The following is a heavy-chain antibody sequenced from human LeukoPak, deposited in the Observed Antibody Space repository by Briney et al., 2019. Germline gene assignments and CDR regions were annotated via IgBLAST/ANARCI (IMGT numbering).Heavy chain of an antibody. J-gene: IGHJ4*02. D-gene: IGHD4-17*01. V-gene: IGHV3-48*03. CDR3: ARDPGTVTRQIDY. CDR2: ISSSSRTI. Sequence: PGGSLRLSCAASGFTFSTYEMNWVRQAPGKGLEWVSYISSSSRTIYDADSVKGRLTISRDNAQNSLCLQMNSMRDENTGFFFCARDPGTVTRQIDYRGQGTLVTVSS. CDR1: GFTFSTYE.